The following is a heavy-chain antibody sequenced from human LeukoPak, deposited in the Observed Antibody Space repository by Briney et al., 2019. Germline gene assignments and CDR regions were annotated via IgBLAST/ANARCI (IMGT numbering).Heavy chain of an antibody. D-gene: IGHD5-18*01. J-gene: IGHJ4*02. CDR1: GFTFDDYA. CDR2: ISWNSGSI. CDR3: ARDGYSFGHDFDY. V-gene: IGHV3-9*03. Sequence: GGSLRLSCAASGFTFDDYAMHWVRQAPGKGLEWVSGISWNSGSIGYADSVKGRFTISRDNAKNSLYLQMNSLRAEDMAVYYCARDGYSFGHDFDYWGQGTLVTVSS.